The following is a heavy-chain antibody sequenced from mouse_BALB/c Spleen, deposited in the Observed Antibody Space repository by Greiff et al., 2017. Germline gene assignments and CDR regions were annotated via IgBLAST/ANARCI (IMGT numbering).Heavy chain of an antibody. CDR2: IDPENGDT. CDR3: NALYDYDGFAY. Sequence: VQLQQSGAELVRSGASVKLSCTASGFNIKDYYMHWVKQRPEQGLEWIGRIDPENGDTEYAPKFQGKATMTADTSSNTAYLQLSSLSSEDTAVYYCNALYDYDGFAYWGQGTLVTVSA. D-gene: IGHD2-4*01. J-gene: IGHJ3*01. CDR1: GFNIKDYY. V-gene: IGHV14-4*02.